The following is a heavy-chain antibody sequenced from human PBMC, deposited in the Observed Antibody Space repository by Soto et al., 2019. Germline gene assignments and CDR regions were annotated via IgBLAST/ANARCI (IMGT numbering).Heavy chain of an antibody. D-gene: IGHD2-15*01. Sequence: PGGSLRLSCAASGFTFSSYAMSWVRQAPGKGLEWVSAISGSGGSTYYADSVKGRFTISRDNSKNTLYLQMNSLRAEDTAVYYCAKVRQDIVVVVAASVGFDYWGQGTLVTVSS. V-gene: IGHV3-23*01. CDR3: AKVRQDIVVVVAASVGFDY. J-gene: IGHJ4*02. CDR1: GFTFSSYA. CDR2: ISGSGGST.